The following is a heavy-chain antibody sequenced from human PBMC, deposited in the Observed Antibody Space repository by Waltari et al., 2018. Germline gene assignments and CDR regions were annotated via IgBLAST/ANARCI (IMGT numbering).Heavy chain of an antibody. CDR2: ISSSSSYI. J-gene: IGHJ4*02. Sequence: EVQLVESGGGLVKPGGSLRLSCAASGFTFSSYSMNWVRQAPGKGLEWVSSISSSSSYIYYADSVKGRFTISRDNSKNTLYLQMNSLRAEDTAVYYCARESAGYYDSSVYYYVSYWGQGTLVTVSS. CDR1: GFTFSSYS. CDR3: ARESAGYYDSSVYYYVSY. V-gene: IGHV3-21*04. D-gene: IGHD3-22*01.